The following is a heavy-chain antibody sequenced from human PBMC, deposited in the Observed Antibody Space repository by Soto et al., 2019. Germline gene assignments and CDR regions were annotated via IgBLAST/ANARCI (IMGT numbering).Heavy chain of an antibody. J-gene: IGHJ5*02. CDR1: GFTFSSYG. CDR3: AKSSLHDYSNYGGWFDP. CDR2: TSYDGSNK. Sequence: GGSLRLSCAASGFTFSSYGMHWVRQAPGKGLEWVAVTSYDGSNKYYADSVKGRFTISRDNSKNTLYLQMNSLRAEDTAVYYCAKSSLHDYSNYGGWFDPWGQGTLVTVSS. D-gene: IGHD4-4*01. V-gene: IGHV3-30*18.